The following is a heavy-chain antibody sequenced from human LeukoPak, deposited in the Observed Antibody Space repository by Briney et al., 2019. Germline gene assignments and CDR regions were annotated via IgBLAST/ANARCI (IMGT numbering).Heavy chain of an antibody. CDR3: AKEISYYYDSSPYFDY. D-gene: IGHD3-22*01. CDR2: ISGSGGST. Sequence: GGSLRLSCAASGFTFDDYAMHWVRQAPGKGLEWVSGISGSGGSTYYADSVKGRFTISRDNSKNTLYLQMNSLRAEDTAVYYCAKEISYYYDSSPYFDYWGQGTLVTVSS. V-gene: IGHV3-23*01. J-gene: IGHJ4*02. CDR1: GFTFDDYA.